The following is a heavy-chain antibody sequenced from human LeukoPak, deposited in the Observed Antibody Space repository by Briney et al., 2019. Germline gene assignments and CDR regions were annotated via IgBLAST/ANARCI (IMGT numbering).Heavy chain of an antibody. V-gene: IGHV4-4*02. CDR2: IYHSGST. CDR1: GGSISSSNW. D-gene: IGHD2-2*01. CDR3: ARDRGGYRSSTSCIGPNTYYYYMDV. J-gene: IGHJ6*03. Sequence: SGTLSLTCAVSGGSISSSNWWSWVRQPPGKGLEWIGEIYHSGSTNYNPSLKSRVTISVDKSKNQFSLKLSSVTAADTAVYYCARDRGGYRSSTSCIGPNTYYYYMDVWGKGTTVTVSS.